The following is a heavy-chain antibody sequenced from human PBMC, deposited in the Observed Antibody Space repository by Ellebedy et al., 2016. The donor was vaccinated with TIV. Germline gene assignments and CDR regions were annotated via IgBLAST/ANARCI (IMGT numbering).Heavy chain of an antibody. CDR2: ISYDGSNK. V-gene: IGHV3-30*04. CDR3: ARDHFAYCGGDCPTPLDY. CDR1: GFTFSSYA. Sequence: GGSLRFSCAASGFTFSSYAMHWVRQAPGKGLEWVAVISYDGSNKYYADSVKGRFTISRDNAKNSLYLQMNSLRAEDTAVYYCARDHFAYCGGDCPTPLDYWGQGTLVTVSS. J-gene: IGHJ4*02. D-gene: IGHD2-21*02.